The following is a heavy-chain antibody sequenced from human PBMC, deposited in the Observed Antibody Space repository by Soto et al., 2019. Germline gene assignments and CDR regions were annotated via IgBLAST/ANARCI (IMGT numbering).Heavy chain of an antibody. J-gene: IGHJ4*02. Sequence: EVQLVESGGGLVKPGGSLRLSCVASGFTFTNAWMTWVRQAPGKGLEWAGRLKGKADGGTINYAAPVKGRFTISRDESKNTLYLEMNSLKTEDTAVYYCVTGLRSASLDFWGQGTLVTVSS. V-gene: IGHV3-15*01. CDR2: LKGKADGGTI. CDR3: VTGLRSASLDF. D-gene: IGHD1-26*01. CDR1: GFTFTNAW.